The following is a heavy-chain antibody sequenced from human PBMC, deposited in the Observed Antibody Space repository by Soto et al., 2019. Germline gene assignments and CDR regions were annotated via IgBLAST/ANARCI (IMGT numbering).Heavy chain of an antibody. CDR2: MDYNGYT. D-gene: IGHD3-10*01. Sequence: QVQLQGSGPGLVKPSETLSLTCTISGGPMTNYYCSWFRQPPGQGLEWIGYMDYNGYTSYNPSLRSRVTSSLDPSKSHFPPHLRSGTAPDPALSLWARQGFGPLHGLVDVWGQGTTVTVSS. V-gene: IGHV4-59*08. J-gene: IGHJ6*02. CDR3: ARQGFGPLHGLVDV. CDR1: GGPMTNYY.